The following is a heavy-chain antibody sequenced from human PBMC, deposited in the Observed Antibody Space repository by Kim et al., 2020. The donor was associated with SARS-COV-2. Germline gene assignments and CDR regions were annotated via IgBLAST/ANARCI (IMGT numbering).Heavy chain of an antibody. CDR1: GGSISSYY. CDR3: ARDQLRGRYYSAFDI. J-gene: IGHJ3*02. Sequence: SETLSLTCTVSGGSISSYYWSWIRQPAGKGLEWIGRIYTSGSTNYNPSLKSRVTMSVDTSKNQFSLKLSSVTAADTAVYYCARDQLRGRYYSAFDIWGQGTMVTVSS. D-gene: IGHD3-10*01. CDR2: IYTSGST. V-gene: IGHV4-4*07.